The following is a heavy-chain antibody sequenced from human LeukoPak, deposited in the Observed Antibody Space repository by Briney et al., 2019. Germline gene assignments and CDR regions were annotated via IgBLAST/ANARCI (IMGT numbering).Heavy chain of an antibody. CDR2: IYYSGST. V-gene: IGHV4-59*01. D-gene: IGHD3-22*01. Sequence: KPSETLSLTCTVSGGSISSYYWSWIRQPPGKGLEWIGYIYYSGSTNYNPSLKSRVTISVDTSKNQFSLKLSSVTAADTAVYYCARVNYYDSSGLLDYWGQGTLVTVSS. CDR1: GGSISSYY. CDR3: ARVNYYDSSGLLDY. J-gene: IGHJ4*02.